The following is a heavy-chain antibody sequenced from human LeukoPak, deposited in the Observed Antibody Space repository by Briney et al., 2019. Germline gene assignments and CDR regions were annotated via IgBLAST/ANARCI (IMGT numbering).Heavy chain of an antibody. CDR1: GYSISSDYY. D-gene: IGHD1-26*01. CDR3: ARAIEVGAMTPFDY. Sequence: SETLSLTCTVSGYSISSDYYWGWVRQPPGKGLEWIGSIYHSGSTYYNPSLKSRVTISVDTSKNQFSLKLTSVTATDTAVYYCARAIEVGAMTPFDYWGQGTLVTVSS. J-gene: IGHJ4*02. V-gene: IGHV4-38-2*02. CDR2: IYHSGST.